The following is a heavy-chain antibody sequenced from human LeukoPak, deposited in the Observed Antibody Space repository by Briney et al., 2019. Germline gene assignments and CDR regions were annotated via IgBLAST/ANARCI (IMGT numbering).Heavy chain of an antibody. CDR2: ISGSGGST. V-gene: IGHV3-23*01. CDR1: GFTFSSYA. CDR3: AKDLSHIVGATTFDY. D-gene: IGHD1-26*01. Sequence: GGSPRLSCAASGFTFSSYAMSWVRQAPGKGLEWVSAISGSGGSTYYADSVKGRFTISRDNSKNTLYLQMNSLRAEDTAVYYCAKDLSHIVGATTFDYWGQGTLVTVSS. J-gene: IGHJ4*02.